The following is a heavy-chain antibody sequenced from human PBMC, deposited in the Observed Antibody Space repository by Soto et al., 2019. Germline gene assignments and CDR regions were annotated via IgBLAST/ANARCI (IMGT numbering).Heavy chain of an antibody. CDR2: IIPIFGTA. D-gene: IGHD6-13*01. V-gene: IGHV1-69*12. CDR1: GGTFSNYA. CDR3: ARARSSSWYYFDL. J-gene: IGHJ4*02. Sequence: QVQLVQSGAEVKKPGSSVKVSCKASGGTFSNYAISWVRQAPGQGLEWMGGIIPIFGTAENAQKFQGRVTITADESTSTASSTAYMDLSSLRSEDTAFYYCARARSSSWYYFDLWGQGTLVTVSS.